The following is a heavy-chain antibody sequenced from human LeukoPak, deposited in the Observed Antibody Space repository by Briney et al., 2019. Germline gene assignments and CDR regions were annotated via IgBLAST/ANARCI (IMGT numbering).Heavy chain of an antibody. D-gene: IGHD3-10*01. V-gene: IGHV1-18*04. CDR2: ISAYNGNT. J-gene: IGHJ6*04. Sequence: GASVKVSCKASGYTFTSYGISWVRQAPGQGLEWMGWISAYNGNTNYAQKLQGRVTMTTDTSTSTAYMELRSLRSDDTAVYYCARTFITMVRGVIITLDGTDVWGKGTTVTVSS. CDR3: ARTFITMVRGVIITLDGTDV. CDR1: GYTFTSYG.